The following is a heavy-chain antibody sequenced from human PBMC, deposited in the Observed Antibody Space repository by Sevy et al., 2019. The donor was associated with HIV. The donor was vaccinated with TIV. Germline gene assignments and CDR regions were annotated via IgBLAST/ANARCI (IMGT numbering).Heavy chain of an antibody. CDR1: GFTFSSYA. Sequence: GGSLRLSCAASGFTFSSYAMHWVRQAPGKGLEWVAVISYDGSNKYHADSVKVRFTISRDNSKNTLYLQMNSLRAEDTAVYYCARDGGLYMTMIVVVISYYFDYWGQGTLVTVSS. V-gene: IGHV3-30-3*01. CDR2: ISYDGSNK. D-gene: IGHD3-22*01. J-gene: IGHJ4*02. CDR3: ARDGGLYMTMIVVVISYYFDY.